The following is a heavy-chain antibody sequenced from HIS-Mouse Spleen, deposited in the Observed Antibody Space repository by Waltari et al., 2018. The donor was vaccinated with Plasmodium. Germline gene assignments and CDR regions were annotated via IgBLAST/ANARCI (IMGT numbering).Heavy chain of an antibody. CDR2: ISSSRSYR. V-gene: IGHV3-21*01. CDR1: GFTFSSYS. CDR3: AREDILTAYYNDYWYFDL. Sequence: GGSLRLSCAASGFTFSSYSMNWVRQAPGHGLEWVSSISSSRSYRYYEDSVKGRFTITRDNAKNSLYLQMNSRRAEDTAVYYCAREDILTAYYNDYWYFDLWGRGTLVTVSS. D-gene: IGHD3-9*01. J-gene: IGHJ2*01.